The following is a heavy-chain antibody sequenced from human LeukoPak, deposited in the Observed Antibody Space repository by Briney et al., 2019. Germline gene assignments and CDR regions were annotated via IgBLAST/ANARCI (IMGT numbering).Heavy chain of an antibody. D-gene: IGHD6-13*01. CDR1: GYTFTGYY. CDR3: ARVGYSSSRWFDP. J-gene: IGHJ5*02. CDR2: INPYTGGT. V-gene: IGHV1-2*02. Sequence: ASVKVSCKASGYTFTGYYIHYIRQAPGQGLEWMGWINPYTGGTNYAQKFQGRVTMTRATSISTAYMDLSRLRSDDTAVYYCARVGYSSSRWFDPWGQGTLVTVSS.